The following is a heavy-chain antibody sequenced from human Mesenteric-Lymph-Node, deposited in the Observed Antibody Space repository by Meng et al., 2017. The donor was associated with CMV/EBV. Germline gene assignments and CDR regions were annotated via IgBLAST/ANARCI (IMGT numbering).Heavy chain of an antibody. D-gene: IGHD1-14*01. CDR3: VRSYNNNWHTFDY. CDR1: GFTFDDYT. J-gene: IGHJ4*02. V-gene: IGHV3-43*01. Sequence: GESLKISCAASGFTFDDYTMHWVRQAPGKGLEWVSLISWDGGSTYYADSVKGRFTISRDNSKNTVYLQMNSLRAEDTATFYCVRSYNNNWHTFDYWGQGSLVTVSS. CDR2: ISWDGGST.